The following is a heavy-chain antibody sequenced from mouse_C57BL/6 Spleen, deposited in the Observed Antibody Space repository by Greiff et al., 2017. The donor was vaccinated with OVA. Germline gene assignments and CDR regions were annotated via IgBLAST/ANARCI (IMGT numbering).Heavy chain of an antibody. CDR3: ANYGNYAYWYFDV. V-gene: IGHV3-6*01. CDR2: ISYDGSN. Sequence: EVQRVESGPGLVKPSQSLSLTCSVTGYSITSGYYWNWIRQFPGNKLEWMGYISYDGSNNYNPSLKNRISITRDTSKNQFFLKLNSVTTEDTATYYCANYGNYAYWYFDVWGTGTTVTVSS. J-gene: IGHJ1*03. CDR1: GYSITSGYY. D-gene: IGHD2-1*01.